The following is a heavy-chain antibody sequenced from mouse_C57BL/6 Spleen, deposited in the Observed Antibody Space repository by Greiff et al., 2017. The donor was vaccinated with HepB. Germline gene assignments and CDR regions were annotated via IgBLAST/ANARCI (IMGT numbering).Heavy chain of an antibody. CDR1: GYTFTSYW. CDR3: ARANRGAWFAY. V-gene: IGHV1-64*01. Sequence: QVQLQQPGAELVKPGASVKLSCKASGYTFTSYWMHWVKQRPGQGLEWIGMIHPNSGSTNYNEKFKSKATLTVDKSSSTAYMQLSSLTSEDSAVYYCARANRGAWFAYWGQGTLVTVSA. D-gene: IGHD4-1*01. CDR2: IHPNSGST. J-gene: IGHJ3*01.